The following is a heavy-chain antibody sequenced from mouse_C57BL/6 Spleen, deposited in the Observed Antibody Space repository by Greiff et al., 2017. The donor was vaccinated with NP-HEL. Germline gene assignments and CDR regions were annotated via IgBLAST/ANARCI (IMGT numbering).Heavy chain of an antibody. V-gene: IGHV14-3*01. CDR3: ARGGLGPDY. CDR2: LAPATGNT. CDR1: GFTIHPTY. J-gene: IGHJ2*01. D-gene: IGHD4-1*01. Sequence: VQLKESVAELVRPGASVKLSCTASGFTIHPTYLPWVKPRPAPCLACICTLAPATGNTKYAPKFQGKATITADTSSNTAYLQLSSLTSEDTAIYYCARGGLGPDYWGQGTTLTVSS.